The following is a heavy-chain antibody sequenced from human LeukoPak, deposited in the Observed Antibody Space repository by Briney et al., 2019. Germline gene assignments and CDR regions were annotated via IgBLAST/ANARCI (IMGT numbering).Heavy chain of an antibody. CDR1: GGSISSYY. CDR2: IYYSGST. J-gene: IGHJ5*02. Sequence: SETLSLTCTVSGGSISSYYWSWIRQPPGKGLEWIGYIYYSGSTNYNPSLKSRVTISVDASKNHFSLKLSSVTAADTAVYYCARGSSRGWFDPWGQGTLVTVSS. CDR3: ARGSSRGWFDP. V-gene: IGHV4-59*01.